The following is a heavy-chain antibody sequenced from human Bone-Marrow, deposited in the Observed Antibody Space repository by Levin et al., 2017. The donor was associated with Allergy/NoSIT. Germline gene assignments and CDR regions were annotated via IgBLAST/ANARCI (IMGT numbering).Heavy chain of an antibody. CDR3: ARDGAIAAAGTVADYYYYYGMDV. D-gene: IGHD6-13*01. V-gene: IGHV4-59*01. J-gene: IGHJ6*02. CDR1: GGSISSYY. CDR2: IYYSGST. Sequence: SETLSLTCTVSGGSISSYYWSWIRQPPGKGLEWIGYIYYSGSTNYNPSLKSRVTISVDTSKNQFSLKLSSVTAADTAVYYCARDGAIAAAGTVADYYYYYGMDVWGQGTTVTVSS.